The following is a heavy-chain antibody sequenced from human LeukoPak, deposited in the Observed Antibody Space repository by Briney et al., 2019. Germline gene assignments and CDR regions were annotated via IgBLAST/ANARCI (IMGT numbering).Heavy chain of an antibody. CDR3: TRQRAGTTYSNWFDP. Sequence: GGSLRLSCAASGFTFSGSAMHWVRQASGKGLEWVGRIRSNANSYATAYAASGKGRFTISRDDSKNTAYLQMNSLKTEDTAVYYCTRQRAGTTYSNWFDPWGQGTLVTVAT. V-gene: IGHV3-73*01. CDR1: GFTFSGSA. J-gene: IGHJ5*02. D-gene: IGHD1-7*01. CDR2: IRSNANSYAT.